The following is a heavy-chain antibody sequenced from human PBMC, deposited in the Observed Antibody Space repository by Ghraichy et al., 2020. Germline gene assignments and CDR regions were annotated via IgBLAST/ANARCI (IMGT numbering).Heavy chain of an antibody. CDR2: TYYRSKWYN. Sequence: SQTLSLTCAISGDSVSSNIAAWNWIRQSPSRGLGWLGRTYYRSKWYNDYAVSVKSRITINPDTSKNQFSLQLNSVTPEDTAVYYCATGPGTTKAFDYWGQGTRVTVSS. J-gene: IGHJ4*02. CDR3: ATGPGTTKAFDY. CDR1: GDSVSSNIAA. V-gene: IGHV6-1*01. D-gene: IGHD1-1*01.